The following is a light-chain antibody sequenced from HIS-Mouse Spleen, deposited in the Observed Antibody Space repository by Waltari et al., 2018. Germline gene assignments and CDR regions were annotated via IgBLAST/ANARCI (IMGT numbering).Light chain of an antibody. CDR3: MQARE. V-gene: IGKV2-28*01. J-gene: IGKJ1*01. CDR1: QSLLHSNGYNC. Sequence: DIVMTQSPLSLPVTPGEPASISCRSSQSLLHSNGYNCLDWYLQKPGQSPQLLIYLGSNRASVVPDRFSGSGSGTDFTLKISRVEAEDVGVYYCMQAREFGQGTKVEIK. CDR2: LGS.